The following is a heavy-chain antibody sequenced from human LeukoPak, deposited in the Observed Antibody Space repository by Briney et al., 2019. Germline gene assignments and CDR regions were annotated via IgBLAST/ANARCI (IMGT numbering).Heavy chain of an antibody. V-gene: IGHV1-18*01. Sequence: GGSLRLSCAASGFTFSSYGISWVRQAPGQGLEWMGWISAYNGNTNYAQKLQGRVTMTTDTSTSTAYMELRCLRSDDTAVYYCARDRSYDYVWGSYRWDFDYWGQGTLVTVSS. CDR1: GFTFSSYG. J-gene: IGHJ4*02. D-gene: IGHD3-16*02. CDR2: ISAYNGNT. CDR3: ARDRSYDYVWGSYRWDFDY.